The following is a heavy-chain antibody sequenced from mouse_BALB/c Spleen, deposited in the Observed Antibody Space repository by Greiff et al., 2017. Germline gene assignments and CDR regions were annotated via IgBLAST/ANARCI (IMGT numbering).Heavy chain of an antibody. Sequence: VPLQQSGAELVKPGASVKLSCTASGFHIKDTYMHWVKQRPEQGLEWIGRIDPANGNTKYDPKFQGKATITADTSSNTAYLQLSSLTSEDTAVYYCARSDYDYGFAYWGQGTLVTVSA. CDR3: ARSDYDYGFAY. J-gene: IGHJ3*01. V-gene: IGHV14-3*02. CDR2: IDPANGNT. CDR1: GFHIKDTY. D-gene: IGHD2-4*01.